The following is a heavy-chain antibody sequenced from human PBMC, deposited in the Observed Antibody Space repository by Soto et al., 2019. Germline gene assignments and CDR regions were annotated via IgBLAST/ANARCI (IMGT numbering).Heavy chain of an antibody. CDR3: AKAPSSDCNSGACALRS. CDR2: ISGGNT. V-gene: IGHV3-23*01. J-gene: IGHJ5*02. CDR1: GFTFSNYG. Sequence: EVQLLESGGGLVQPGGSLRLSCAASGFTFSNYGMSWVRQAPGKGLEWVSSISGGNTFYAGSVKGRFTISRDNSKNTLYLQMNSRTAEHTAVYYCAKAPSSDCNSGACALRSWGEGTLVTVSS. D-gene: IGHD2-21*01.